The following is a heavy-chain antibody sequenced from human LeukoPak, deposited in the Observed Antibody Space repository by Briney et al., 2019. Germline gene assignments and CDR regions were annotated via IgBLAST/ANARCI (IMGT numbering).Heavy chain of an antibody. CDR1: GYSFTSYW. D-gene: IGHD2-21*01. CDR3: ASGDKHPYEYFQH. J-gene: IGHJ1*01. CDR2: IYPGDYDT. Sequence: GESLQLHCKCSGYSFTSYWIGWVRQMPREGLEWMGIIYPGDYDTRYNPSFQGEVTISHDKPISTASLQWSSLKASDTAMYYCASGDKHPYEYFQHWGQGTLVTVSS. V-gene: IGHV5-51*01.